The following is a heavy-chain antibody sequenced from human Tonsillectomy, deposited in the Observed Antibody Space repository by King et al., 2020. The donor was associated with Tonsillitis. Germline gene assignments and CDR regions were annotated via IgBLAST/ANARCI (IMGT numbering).Heavy chain of an antibody. V-gene: IGHV3-64D*06. CDR2: VSINGVST. J-gene: IGHJ5*02. Sequence: VQLVESGGGLVQPGGSLRLSCSASGFTFSDYAMHWVRQAPGKGLEYVSAVSINGVSTYYADSVKGRFTISRDNSKNTMYLQMSSLRPEDTAVYYCVKGAAGYSSQQTNWFDPWGQGTLVTVSS. CDR3: VKGAAGYSSQQTNWFDP. D-gene: IGHD6-19*01. CDR1: GFTFSDYA.